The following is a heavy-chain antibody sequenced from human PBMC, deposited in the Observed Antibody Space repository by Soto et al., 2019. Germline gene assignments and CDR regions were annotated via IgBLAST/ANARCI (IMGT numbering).Heavy chain of an antibody. J-gene: IGHJ3*02. D-gene: IGHD3-16*01. CDR1: GFTFSSYA. V-gene: IGHV3-23*01. Sequence: EVQLLESGGGLVQPGGSLRLSCAASGFTFSSYAMSWVRQAPGKGLEWVSAISGSGGSTYYADSVKGRFTISRDNSKNTLYLQMNSLRAEDTAVYYCAELTHYDYIWGSWTADAFDIWGQGTMVTVSS. CDR2: ISGSGGST. CDR3: AELTHYDYIWGSWTADAFDI.